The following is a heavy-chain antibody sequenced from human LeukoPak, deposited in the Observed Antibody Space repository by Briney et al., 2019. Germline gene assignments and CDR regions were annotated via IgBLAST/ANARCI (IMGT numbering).Heavy chain of an antibody. J-gene: IGHJ4*02. V-gene: IGHV1-69*13. CDR3: ARDRGMATIRGDFDY. Sequence: GASVKVSCKASGGTFSSYAISWVRQAPGQGLEWVGGIIPIFGTANYAQKFQGRVTITADESTSTAYMELSSLRSEDTAVYYCARDRGMATIRGDFDYWGQGTLVTVSS. D-gene: IGHD5-24*01. CDR1: GGTFSSYA. CDR2: IIPIFGTA.